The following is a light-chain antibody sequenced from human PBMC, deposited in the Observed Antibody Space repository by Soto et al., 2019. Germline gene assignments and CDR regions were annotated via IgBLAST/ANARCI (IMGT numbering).Light chain of an antibody. Sequence: QSVLTQPASVSGSPGQSITISCTGTSSDVGAYNFVSWYQQHPGKPPKLMIFDVSRRPSGVSDRFSGYKSGNTASLTISGLQAEDEGDYYCSSYASSSTHVFGGGTKVTVL. J-gene: IGLJ1*01. V-gene: IGLV2-14*03. CDR2: DVS. CDR3: SSYASSSTHV. CDR1: SSDVGAYNF.